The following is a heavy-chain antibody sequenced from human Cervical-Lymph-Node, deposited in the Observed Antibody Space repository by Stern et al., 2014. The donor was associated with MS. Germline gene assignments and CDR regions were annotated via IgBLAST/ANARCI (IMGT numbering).Heavy chain of an antibody. CDR3: ARDYEDTSMLFDH. J-gene: IGHJ4*02. Sequence: VQLVESGGAVVQPGRSLRLSCAASGFTFSSYGRHLVRQAHGKELEGGTVISYDGNHKFYAASVKGRFTISRDNSKNTLHLQMNSVTPDDTAIYYCARDYEDTSMLFDHWGQGTLVTVSS. CDR2: ISYDGNHK. CDR1: GFTFSSYG. V-gene: IGHV3-30*03. D-gene: IGHD2-8*01.